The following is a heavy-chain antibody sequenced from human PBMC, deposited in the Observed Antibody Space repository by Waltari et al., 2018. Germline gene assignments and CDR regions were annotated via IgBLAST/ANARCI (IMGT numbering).Heavy chain of an antibody. CDR1: GGTFSSWA. V-gene: IGHV1-69*14. D-gene: IGHD5-12*01. J-gene: IGHJ4*02. CDR2: VSPVFGTS. CDR3: AKESGGYDHPYFDQ. Sequence: QVQLVQSGAEVRKPGSSVRISRKPSGGTFSSWAFSWVRQAPGQGREWVGSVSPVFGTSSSAQRFQGRVSITADKSTTTIHMELNSLTSDDAAVYYCAKESGGYDHPYFDQWGQGTLVTVSS.